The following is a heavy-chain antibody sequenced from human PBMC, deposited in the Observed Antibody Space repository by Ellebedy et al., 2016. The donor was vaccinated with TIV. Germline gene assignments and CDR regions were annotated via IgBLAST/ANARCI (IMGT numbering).Heavy chain of an antibody. CDR2: IYYTGTA. CDR1: GGAITSSSFY. CDR3: AREVVGTTRYFAS. V-gene: IGHV4-39*07. Sequence: SETLSLXCKISGGAITSSSFYWGWIRQPPGKGLEWIGSIYYTGTAYYTPSLKTRVTMSVDTSKSQFSLNLKSVTAADTAVYYCAREVVGTTRYFASWGRGTWSPSPQ. D-gene: IGHD2/OR15-2a*01. J-gene: IGHJ4*02.